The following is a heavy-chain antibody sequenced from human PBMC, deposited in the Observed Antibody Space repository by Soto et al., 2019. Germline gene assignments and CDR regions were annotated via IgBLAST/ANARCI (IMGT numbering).Heavy chain of an antibody. D-gene: IGHD3-10*01. Sequence: GGSLRLSCVASGFTFGLYLMNWVREAPGKGLEWVAAIKKDGTEDYYADSVRGRFTITRHNAENSVFLQMNSLRVEDTAVYYCATPPSGRGFDYWGQGSPVPGSP. J-gene: IGHJ4*02. CDR3: ATPPSGRGFDY. V-gene: IGHV3-7*03. CDR2: IKKDGTED. CDR1: GFTFGLYL.